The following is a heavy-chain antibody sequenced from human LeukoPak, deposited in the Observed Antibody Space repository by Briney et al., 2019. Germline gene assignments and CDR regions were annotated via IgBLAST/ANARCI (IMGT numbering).Heavy chain of an antibody. CDR1: GGSFSGYY. Sequence: SETLSLTCAVYGGSFSGYYWSWIRQPPGKGLEWIGYIYYSGSTNYNPSLKSRVTISVDTSKNRFSLKLSSVTAADTAVYYCAREEITMVRGVPFYYGMDVWGQGTTVTVSS. V-gene: IGHV4-59*01. CDR3: AREEITMVRGVPFYYGMDV. D-gene: IGHD3-10*01. CDR2: IYYSGST. J-gene: IGHJ6*02.